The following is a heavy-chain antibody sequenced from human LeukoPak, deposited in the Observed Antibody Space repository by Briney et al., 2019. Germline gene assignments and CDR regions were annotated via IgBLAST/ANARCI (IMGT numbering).Heavy chain of an antibody. D-gene: IGHD2-15*01. CDR3: ASGREYCSGGSCYSSDDAFDI. Sequence: ASVKVSCKASGYTFTGYYIHWVRQAPRQGLGWMGWINPNSGGTNYAQKLQGSVTMTRDTSISTAYMELSRLRSDDTAVYYCASGREYCSGGSCYSSDDAFDIWGQGTMVTVSS. V-gene: IGHV1-2*02. CDR2: INPNSGGT. J-gene: IGHJ3*02. CDR1: GYTFTGYY.